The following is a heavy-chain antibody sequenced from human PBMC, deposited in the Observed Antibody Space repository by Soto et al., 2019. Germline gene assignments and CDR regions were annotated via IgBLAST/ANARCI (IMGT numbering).Heavy chain of an antibody. Sequence: ASVKVSCKTSGYSFRSYGISWVRQAPGQGLEWMGWISAYNYNKYYGQKVQDRVALTIDTSTSTAYMELTNLKSDDTGVYYCTRDCAGDYDDRSPSYSSDSRGQGTLVTVSS. V-gene: IGHV1-18*01. D-gene: IGHD3-22*01. CDR2: ISAYNYNK. CDR3: TRDCAGDYDDRSPSYSSDS. J-gene: IGHJ4*02. CDR1: GYSFRSYG.